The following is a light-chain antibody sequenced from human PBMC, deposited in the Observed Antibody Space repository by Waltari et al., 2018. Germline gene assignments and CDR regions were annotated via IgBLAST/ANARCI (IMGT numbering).Light chain of an antibody. V-gene: IGLV3-21*02. CDR3: QVWDSGSDHYV. J-gene: IGLJ1*01. Sequence: SYVLTQPPSVSVAPGQTARITCAGNNIGSKNVHSYQQKPGQAPVLVVYDDGDRPSGIPERFSGSNSGNTATLTISRVDAGDEADYYCQVWDSGSDHYVFGTVTKVTVL. CDR2: DDG. CDR1: NIGSKN.